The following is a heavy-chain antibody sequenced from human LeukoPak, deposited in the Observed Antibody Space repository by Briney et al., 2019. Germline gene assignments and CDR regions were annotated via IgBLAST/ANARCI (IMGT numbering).Heavy chain of an antibody. CDR2: VNQGATQK. Sequence: PGGSLRLSCAASGFDFSTQWMSWVRQAPGKGLEWVAIVNQGATQKYYVDSVKGRFTISRDSAKNSLYLQMNSPRVEDTAVYYCARDDTHSDASGSFYDAFDIWGQGTMVTVSS. D-gene: IGHD3-22*01. CDR1: GFDFSTQW. V-gene: IGHV3-7*01. J-gene: IGHJ3*02. CDR3: ARDDTHSDASGSFYDAFDI.